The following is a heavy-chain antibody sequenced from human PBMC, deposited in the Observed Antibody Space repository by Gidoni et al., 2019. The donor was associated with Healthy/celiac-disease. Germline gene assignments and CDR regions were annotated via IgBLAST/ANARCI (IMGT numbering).Heavy chain of an antibody. CDR1: GFPFSSYA. D-gene: IGHD2-2*01. Sequence: QVQLVESGGGVVQPGRSLRLSCAASGFPFSSYAMHWVRQAPGKGLEWVAVISYDGSNKYYADSVKGRFTISRDNSKNTLYLQMNSLRAEDTAVYYCARDGTIVVVPAATENFDYWGQGTLVTVSS. CDR2: ISYDGSNK. J-gene: IGHJ4*02. V-gene: IGHV3-30-3*01. CDR3: ARDGTIVVVPAATENFDY.